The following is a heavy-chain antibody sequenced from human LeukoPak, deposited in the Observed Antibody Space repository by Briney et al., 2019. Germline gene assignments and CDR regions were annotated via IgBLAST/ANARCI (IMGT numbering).Heavy chain of an antibody. J-gene: IGHJ4*02. CDR1: GYTFTSYY. V-gene: IGHV1-46*01. CDR3: ARGRRRRPLASYYFDY. CDR2: INPSGGST. Sequence: ASVKVSCKASGYTFTSYYMHWVRQAPGQGLEWMGIINPSGGSTSYAQKFQGRVTMTRDTSTSTVYMELSSLRSEDTAVYYCARGRRRRPLASYYFDYWGQGTLVTVSS.